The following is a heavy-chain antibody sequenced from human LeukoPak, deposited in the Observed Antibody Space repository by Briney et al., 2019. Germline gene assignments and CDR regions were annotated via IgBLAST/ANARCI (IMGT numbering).Heavy chain of an antibody. CDR2: ISGSGGST. D-gene: IGHD3-22*01. Sequence: PGGSLRLSCAASGFTFSSYAMSWVRQAPGKGLEWVSAISGSGGSTYYADSVKGRFTISRDNSKNTLYLQMNSLRAEDTAVYYCAKAGYNDSSDQTYFDYGGQGTLVTVSS. CDR3: AKAGYNDSSDQTYFDY. V-gene: IGHV3-23*01. J-gene: IGHJ4*02. CDR1: GFTFSSYA.